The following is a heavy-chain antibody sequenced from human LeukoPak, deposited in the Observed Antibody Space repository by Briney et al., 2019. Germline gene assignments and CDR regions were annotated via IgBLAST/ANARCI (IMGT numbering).Heavy chain of an antibody. J-gene: IGHJ6*02. Sequence: ASVKVSCKASGYTFTGYYMHWVRQAPGQGLEWMGWINPNSAGTKYAQKFQGRVTMTRDTSISTAYMDLSSLTSDDTAVYYCARGKGSSGWIYYYGLDVWGQGTTVTVSS. CDR1: GYTFTGYY. D-gene: IGHD6-19*01. CDR2: INPNSAGT. V-gene: IGHV1-2*02. CDR3: ARGKGSSGWIYYYGLDV.